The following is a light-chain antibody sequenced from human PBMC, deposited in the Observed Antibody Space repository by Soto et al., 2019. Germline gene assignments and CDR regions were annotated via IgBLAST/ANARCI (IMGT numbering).Light chain of an antibody. J-gene: IGLJ1*01. Sequence: QSALTQPASVSGSPGQSITISCTGTSSDFGAYSSVSWYQQHPDKAPKLIIYEVRYRPSGVSDRFSGSKSDNTASLTISGLHTEDEADYYCSSYTSSSTYLFGTGTKLTVL. CDR1: SSDFGAYSS. CDR3: SSYTSSSTYL. CDR2: EVR. V-gene: IGLV2-14*03.